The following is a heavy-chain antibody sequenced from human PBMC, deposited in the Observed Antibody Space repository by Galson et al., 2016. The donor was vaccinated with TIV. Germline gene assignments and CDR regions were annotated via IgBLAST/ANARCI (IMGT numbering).Heavy chain of an antibody. D-gene: IGHD3-22*01. Sequence: SETLSLTCTVSGGSISSDIYYWAWIRQPPGKGLEWIATIYYTGSTYYNPSLRSRVSISMDTPKNQFSLKLTSVTAADTAVYSCARRTHYDSSGYSDAFDVWGQGTMVPVSS. J-gene: IGHJ3*01. CDR2: IYYTGST. CDR1: GGSISSDIYY. CDR3: ARRTHYDSSGYSDAFDV. V-gene: IGHV4-39*01.